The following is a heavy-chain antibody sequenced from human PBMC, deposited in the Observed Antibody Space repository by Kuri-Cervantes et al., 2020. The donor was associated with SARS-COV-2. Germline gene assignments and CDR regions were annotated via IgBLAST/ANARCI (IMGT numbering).Heavy chain of an antibody. CDR1: GGSISSSSYY. V-gene: IGHV4-39*07. Sequence: GSLRLSCTVSGGSISSSSYYWGWIRQPPGKGLEWIGSIYYSGSTYYNPSLKSRVTISVDTPKNQFSLKLSSVTAADTAVYYCARGAARPYYYYGMDVWGQGTTVTVSS. CDR3: ARGAARPYYYYGMDV. D-gene: IGHD6-6*01. CDR2: IYYSGST. J-gene: IGHJ6*02.